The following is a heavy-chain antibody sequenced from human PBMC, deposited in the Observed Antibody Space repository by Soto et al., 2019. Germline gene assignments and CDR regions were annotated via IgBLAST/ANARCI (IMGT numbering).Heavy chain of an antibody. J-gene: IGHJ4*02. CDR2: IHHTGST. Sequence: SETLSLTCTVSAGSITSDEYYWNWIRYHPGKGLEWIGFIHHTGSTFYNPSLESRATISIDTSESQFSLKLASVTAADTAVYYCAREGFPRKYYFDYWGQGALVTVSS. CDR1: AGSITSDEYY. V-gene: IGHV4-30-4*01. CDR3: AREGFPRKYYFDY.